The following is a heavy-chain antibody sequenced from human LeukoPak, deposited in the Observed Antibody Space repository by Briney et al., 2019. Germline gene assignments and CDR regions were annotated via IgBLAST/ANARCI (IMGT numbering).Heavy chain of an antibody. CDR1: GFTFSSYA. D-gene: IGHD2-2*01. CDR3: AKDGEDIVVVXXXXXXDX. J-gene: IGHJ4*02. CDR2: ISGSGGST. Sequence: GGSLRLSCAASGFTFSSYAMSWVRQAPGKGLEWVSAISGSGGSTYHADSVKGRFTISRDNSKNTLYLQMNSLRAEDTAVYYCAKDGEDIVVVXXXXXXDXWGQXXLXTVSS. V-gene: IGHV3-23*01.